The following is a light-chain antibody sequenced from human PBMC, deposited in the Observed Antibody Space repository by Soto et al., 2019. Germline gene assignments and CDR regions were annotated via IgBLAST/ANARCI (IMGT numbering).Light chain of an antibody. Sequence: EIVMTQSPATLSVSPRERATLSCRASQSVNSNLAWYQQKPGQAPRLLIYGASTRATGIPARFSGSGSGTEFTLTISSLQSEDFAVYYCQQYNNWPSLTFGGGTKVEIK. CDR2: GAS. J-gene: IGKJ4*01. CDR1: QSVNSN. CDR3: QQYNNWPSLT. V-gene: IGKV3-15*01.